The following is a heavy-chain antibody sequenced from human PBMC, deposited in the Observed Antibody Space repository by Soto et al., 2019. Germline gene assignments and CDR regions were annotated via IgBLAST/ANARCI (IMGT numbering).Heavy chain of an antibody. CDR2: IYYSGST. Sequence: ASETLSLTCTVSGGSISSGGYYWSWIRQHPGKGLEWIGYIYYSGSTYYNPSLKSRVTISVDTSKNQFSLKLSSVTAADTAVYYCARSKVAFNWFDPWGQGTLVTVSS. J-gene: IGHJ5*02. D-gene: IGHD2-15*01. V-gene: IGHV4-31*03. CDR1: GGSISSGGYY. CDR3: ARSKVAFNWFDP.